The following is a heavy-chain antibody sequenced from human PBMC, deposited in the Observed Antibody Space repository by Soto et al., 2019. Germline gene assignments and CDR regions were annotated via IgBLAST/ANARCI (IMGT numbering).Heavy chain of an antibody. CDR2: IYYSGST. Sequence: QVQLQESGPGLVKPSQTLSLTCTVSGGSISSGGYYWSWIRQHPGKGLEWIGYIYYSGSTYYNPSLKSRVTISVDTSKNQFSLKLSSVTAADTAVYYCAREMGGHDYGDYISFGWFDPWGQGTLVTVSS. CDR3: AREMGGHDYGDYISFGWFDP. CDR1: GGSISSGGYY. J-gene: IGHJ5*02. V-gene: IGHV4-31*03. D-gene: IGHD4-17*01.